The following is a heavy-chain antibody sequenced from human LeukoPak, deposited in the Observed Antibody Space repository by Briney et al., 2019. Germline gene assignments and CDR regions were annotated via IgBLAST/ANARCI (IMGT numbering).Heavy chain of an antibody. D-gene: IGHD1-14*01. V-gene: IGHV4-34*01. J-gene: IGHJ6*03. CDR2: INHSGST. CDR1: GGSFSGYY. Sequence: PSETLSLTCAVYGGSFSGYYWSWIRQPPGKGLEWIGEINHSGSTNYNPSLKSRVTISVDTSKNQFSLKLSSVTAADTAVYYCASLNHYAINYYYYYMDVWGKGTTVTVSS. CDR3: ASLNHYAINYYYYYMDV.